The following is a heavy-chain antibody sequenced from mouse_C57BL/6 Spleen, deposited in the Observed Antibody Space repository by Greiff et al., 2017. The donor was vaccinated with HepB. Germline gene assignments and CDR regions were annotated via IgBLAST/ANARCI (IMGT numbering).Heavy chain of an antibody. CDR2: INPSNGGT. CDR3: ASAGGLRGYFDY. V-gene: IGHV1-53*01. Sequence: QVQLQQPGTELVKPGASVKLSCKASGYTFTSYWMHWVKQRPGQGLEWIGNINPSNGGTNYNEKFKSKATLTVDKSSSTAYMQLSILTSEDPAVYYLASAGGLRGYFDYWGQGTTLTVSS. J-gene: IGHJ2*01. D-gene: IGHD6-2*01. CDR1: GYTFTSYW.